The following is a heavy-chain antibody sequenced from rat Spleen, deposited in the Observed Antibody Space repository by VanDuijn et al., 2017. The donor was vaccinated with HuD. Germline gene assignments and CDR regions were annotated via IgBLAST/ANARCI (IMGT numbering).Heavy chain of an antibody. J-gene: IGHJ3*01. CDR1: GFTFSNFG. V-gene: IGHV5S13*01. D-gene: IGHD1-4*01. CDR3: ATAGTRISRFAY. CDR2: INSGGGDI. Sequence: EVQLVESGGGLVQPGRSLKLSCTASGFTFSNFGMAWVRQTPTKGLEWVASINSGGGDIYYRDSVKGRFTLSRDNAKSTLYLQMDSLRSEDTATYYCATAGTRISRFAYWGQGTLVTVSS.